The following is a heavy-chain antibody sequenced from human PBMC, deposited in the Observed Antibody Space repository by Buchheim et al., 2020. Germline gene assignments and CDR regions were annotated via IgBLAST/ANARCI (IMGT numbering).Heavy chain of an antibody. CDR1: GFTFSKSA. Sequence: EVQLLASGGGFVQAGGSLRLSCATSGFTFSKSAMSWVRQAPGKGLEWVFAISEDGGRTYYADSVEGRFTISRDNSKTTLYLQMNSLRAEDTAIYYCVKEALGYSYADYWGQGTL. D-gene: IGHD5-18*01. V-gene: IGHV3-23*01. CDR3: VKEALGYSYADY. J-gene: IGHJ4*02. CDR2: ISEDGGRT.